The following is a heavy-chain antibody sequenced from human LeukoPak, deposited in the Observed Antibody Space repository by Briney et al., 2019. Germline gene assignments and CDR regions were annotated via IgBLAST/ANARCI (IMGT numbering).Heavy chain of an antibody. J-gene: IGHJ5*02. CDR3: ARAVAGTRGPDWFDP. D-gene: IGHD6-19*01. Sequence: ASVKVSCKASGYTFTSYYMHWVRQAPGQGLEWMGIINPSGGSTSYAQKFQGRVTMTRDMSTSTVYMELSSLRSEDTAVYYCARAVAGTRGPDWFDPWGQGTLVTVSS. V-gene: IGHV1-46*01. CDR2: INPSGGST. CDR1: GYTFTSYY.